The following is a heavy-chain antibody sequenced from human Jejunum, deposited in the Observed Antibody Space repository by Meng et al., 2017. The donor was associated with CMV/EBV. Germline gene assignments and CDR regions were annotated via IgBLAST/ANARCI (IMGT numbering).Heavy chain of an antibody. V-gene: IGHV3-13*01. CDR3: ARDGGLGAFDI. CDR1: GFTFSTYD. Sequence: AASGFTFSTYDMHWVRQATGKGLEWVSGIGTVGDTYYPDSVKGRFTISREHAKNSLYLQMNSLRAGDTAVYYCARDGGLGAFDIWGQGTMVTVSS. J-gene: IGHJ3*02. CDR2: IGTVGDT. D-gene: IGHD3-16*01.